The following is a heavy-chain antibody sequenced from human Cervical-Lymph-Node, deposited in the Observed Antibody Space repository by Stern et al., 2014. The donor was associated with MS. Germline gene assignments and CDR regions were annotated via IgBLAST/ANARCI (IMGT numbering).Heavy chain of an antibody. D-gene: IGHD3-3*01. CDR1: GGTFNSYG. J-gene: IGHJ4*02. CDR3: AATLDFWSGYQY. Sequence: VQLVESGAEVKKPGSSVKVSCKASGGTFNSYGVSWLRQARGQGPEWVGGVIRVFGTISYAQDMQRRLTISADESTNTVYMQLSSLTSDDTAVYYCAATLDFWSGYQYWGQGTLVIVSS. V-gene: IGHV1-69*01. CDR2: VIRVFGTI.